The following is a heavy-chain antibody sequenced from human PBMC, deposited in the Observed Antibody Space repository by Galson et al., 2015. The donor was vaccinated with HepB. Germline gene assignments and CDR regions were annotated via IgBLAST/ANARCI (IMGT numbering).Heavy chain of an antibody. Sequence: SLRLSCAASGFTFSSYSMNWVRQAPGKGLEWVSSISSSSSYIYYADLVKGRFTISRDNAKNSLYLQMNSLRAEDTAVYYCARPQAGTGDAFDIWGQGTMVTVSS. D-gene: IGHD6-13*01. CDR1: GFTFSSYS. CDR2: ISSSSSYI. J-gene: IGHJ3*02. CDR3: ARPQAGTGDAFDI. V-gene: IGHV3-21*03.